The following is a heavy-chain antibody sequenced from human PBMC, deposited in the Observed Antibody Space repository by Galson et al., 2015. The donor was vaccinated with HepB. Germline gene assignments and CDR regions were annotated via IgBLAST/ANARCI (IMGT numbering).Heavy chain of an antibody. Sequence: SVKVSCKASGYRFIEYGVNWVRQAPGQGLEWMGWINPNTGNPTYALGFTGRFVFSSDTSVTTAYLQISGLAPDDSAIYFCARGPTGALDYWGQGTLVTASS. D-gene: IGHD1-1*01. CDR2: INPNTGNP. CDR1: GYRFIEYG. CDR3: ARGPTGALDY. J-gene: IGHJ4*02. V-gene: IGHV7-4-1*02.